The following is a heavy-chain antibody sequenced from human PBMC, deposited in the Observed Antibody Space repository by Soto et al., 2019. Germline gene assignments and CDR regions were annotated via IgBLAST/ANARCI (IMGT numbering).Heavy chain of an antibody. D-gene: IGHD2-2*02. CDR2: INPISGGT. V-gene: IGHV1-2*04. Sequence: ASVKVSCKASGYTFTGYYMHWVRQAPGQGLEWMGWINPISGGTNYAQKFQGWVTMTRDTSISTGYMELSRLRSDDTAVYYCARGPIVIKPGAINPTVAYYYGMDVWGQGTTVTVSS. J-gene: IGHJ6*02. CDR3: ARGPIVIKPGAINPTVAYYYGMDV. CDR1: GYTFTGYY.